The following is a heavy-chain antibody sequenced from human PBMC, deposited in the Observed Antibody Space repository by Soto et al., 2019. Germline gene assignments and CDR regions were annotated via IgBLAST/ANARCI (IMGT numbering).Heavy chain of an antibody. V-gene: IGHV3-30-3*01. CDR3: ARDPFWVTAMVLWFFDL. CDR1: GFTFSSYA. D-gene: IGHD5-18*01. J-gene: IGHJ2*01. Sequence: QVQLVESGGGVVQPGRSLRLSCAASGFTFSSYAMHWVRQAPGKGLEWVAVISYDGSNKYYADSVKGRFTISRDNSKNTLTLCIYSLRAEDTAVCYCARDPFWVTAMVLWFFDLWGRGTLVPVSS. CDR2: ISYDGSNK.